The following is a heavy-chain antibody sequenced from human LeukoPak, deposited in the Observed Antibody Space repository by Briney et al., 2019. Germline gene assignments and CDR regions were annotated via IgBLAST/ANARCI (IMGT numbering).Heavy chain of an antibody. Sequence: SETLSLTCAVYGGSFSGYYWSWIRQPPGKGLEWIGEINHSGSTNYNPSLKSRVTISVDTSKNQFSLKLSSVTAADTAIYYCARYYYYYMDVWGKGTTVTVSS. V-gene: IGHV4-34*01. J-gene: IGHJ6*03. CDR1: GGSFSGYY. CDR3: ARYYYYYMDV. CDR2: INHSGST.